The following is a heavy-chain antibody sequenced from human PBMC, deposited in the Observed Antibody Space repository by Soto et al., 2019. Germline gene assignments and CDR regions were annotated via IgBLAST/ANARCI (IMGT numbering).Heavy chain of an antibody. J-gene: IGHJ6*02. CDR3: ARRSSYYYYYGMDV. Sequence: QVQLQESGPGLVKPSETLSLTCTVSGGSISSYYWSWIRQPPGKGLEWIGYIYYSGSTNYNPSLKCRVTIAVDTSKTPFSLKLSSVTAADTAVYYCARRSSYYYYYGMDVWGQGTTVTVSS. D-gene: IGHD6-6*01. CDR1: GGSISSYY. V-gene: IGHV4-59*01. CDR2: IYYSGST.